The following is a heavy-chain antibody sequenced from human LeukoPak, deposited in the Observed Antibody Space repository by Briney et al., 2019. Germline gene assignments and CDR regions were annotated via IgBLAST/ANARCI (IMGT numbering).Heavy chain of an antibody. CDR3: ARGRGPIFGVVIGLDY. CDR1: GGSISSGGYS. D-gene: IGHD3-3*01. V-gene: IGHV4-30-2*01. Sequence: SETLSLTCAVSGGSISSGGYSWSWIRQPPGKGLEWIGYIYHSGSTYYNPSLKSRVTISVDRSKNQFSLKLSSVTAADTAVYYCARGRGPIFGVVIGLDYWGQGTLVTVSP. J-gene: IGHJ4*02. CDR2: IYHSGST.